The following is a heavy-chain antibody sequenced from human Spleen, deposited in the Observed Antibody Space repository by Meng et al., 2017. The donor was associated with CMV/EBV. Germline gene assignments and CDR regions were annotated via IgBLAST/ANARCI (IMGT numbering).Heavy chain of an antibody. J-gene: IGHJ4*02. V-gene: IGHV3-23*05. CDR2: VYSGGSST. D-gene: IGHD6-19*01. Sequence: LSLTCAASGFTFSSYGMSWVRQVPGKGLEWVSTVYSGGSSTYSADSVKGRFTISRDNSKNTLYLQMNSLRAEDTAVYYCARISGYSSGWSDYWGQGTLVTVSS. CDR1: GFTFSSYG. CDR3: ARISGYSSGWSDY.